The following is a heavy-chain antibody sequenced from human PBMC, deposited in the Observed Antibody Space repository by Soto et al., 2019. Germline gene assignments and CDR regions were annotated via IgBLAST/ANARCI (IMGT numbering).Heavy chain of an antibody. Sequence: QVQLVESGGGVVQPGRSLRLSCAASGFTFSSYGMHWVRQAPGKGLEWVAVIWYDGSNKYYADSVKGRFTIARDNSKNTLYLQMNSLRADDTAVYYCARDRVGLLRDSGGMDVWGQGTTVTFSS. V-gene: IGHV3-33*01. CDR1: GFTFSSYG. CDR3: ARDRVGLLRDSGGMDV. CDR2: IWYDGSNK. D-gene: IGHD2-21*01. J-gene: IGHJ6*02.